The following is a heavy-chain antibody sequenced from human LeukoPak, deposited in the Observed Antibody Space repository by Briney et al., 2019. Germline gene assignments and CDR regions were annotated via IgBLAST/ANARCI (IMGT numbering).Heavy chain of an antibody. J-gene: IGHJ5*02. Sequence: SETLSLTCTVSGGSISSYYWSWIRQPPGKGLEWIGYIYYSGSTNYNPSLKSRVTISVDTSKNQFSLKLSSVTAADTAVYYCARVVGGIDPWGQGTLVTVSS. D-gene: IGHD1-26*01. CDR1: GGSISSYY. V-gene: IGHV4-59*01. CDR3: ARVVGGIDP. CDR2: IYYSGST.